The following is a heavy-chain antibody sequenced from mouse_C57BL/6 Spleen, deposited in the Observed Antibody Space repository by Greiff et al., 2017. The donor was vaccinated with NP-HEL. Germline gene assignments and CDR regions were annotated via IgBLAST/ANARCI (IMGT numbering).Heavy chain of an antibody. Sequence: EVQLQESGGGLVQPGGSLSLSCAASGFTFTDYYMSWVRQPPGKALEWLGFIRNKANGYTTEYSASVKGRFTIARDNSQSILYLQMNALRAEDSATYYCASHGSRYFDVWGTGTTVTVSS. CDR2: IRNKANGYTT. CDR3: ASHGSRYFDV. J-gene: IGHJ1*03. D-gene: IGHD1-1*01. CDR1: GFTFTDYY. V-gene: IGHV7-3*01.